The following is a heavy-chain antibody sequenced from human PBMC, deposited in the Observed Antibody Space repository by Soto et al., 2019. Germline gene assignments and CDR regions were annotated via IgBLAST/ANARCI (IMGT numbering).Heavy chain of an antibody. D-gene: IGHD3-10*01. CDR3: ARDFHRIILLWFGEPLDY. Sequence: QVQLVQSGAEVKKPGASVKVSCKASGYTFTSYGISWVRQAPGQGLEWMGWISAYNGNTNYAQKLQGRVTMTTDTSTSTAYMELRSLRSYETAVYYCARDFHRIILLWFGEPLDYLGQGTLVTVSS. CDR2: ISAYNGNT. CDR1: GYTFTSYG. J-gene: IGHJ4*02. V-gene: IGHV1-18*01.